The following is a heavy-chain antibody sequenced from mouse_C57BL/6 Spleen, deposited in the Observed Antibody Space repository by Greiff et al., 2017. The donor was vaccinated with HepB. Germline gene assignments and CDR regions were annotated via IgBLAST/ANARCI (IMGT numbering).Heavy chain of an antibody. J-gene: IGHJ2*01. D-gene: IGHD2-4*01. Sequence: EVQLQQSGPELVKPGASVKISCKASGYTFTDYYMNWVKQSHGKSLEWIGDINPNNGGTSYNQKFKGKATLTVDKSSSTAYMELRSLTSEDSAVYYCARERGIYYDLDYWGQGTTLTVSS. CDR2: INPNNGGT. CDR3: ARERGIYYDLDY. V-gene: IGHV1-26*01. CDR1: GYTFTDYY.